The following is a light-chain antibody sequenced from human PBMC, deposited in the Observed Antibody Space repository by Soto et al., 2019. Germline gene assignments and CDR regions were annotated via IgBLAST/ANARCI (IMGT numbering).Light chain of an antibody. Sequence: EIVLTQSPGTLSLSPGERATLSCRASQSVSSSYLAWYQHKPGQAPRLFIYGASGRATGIPDRFSGSGSGTDFTLTISRLEPEDFAVYYCQQYGSSPPITFGPGTKVDIK. CDR2: GAS. CDR3: QQYGSSPPIT. V-gene: IGKV3-20*01. CDR1: QSVSSSY. J-gene: IGKJ3*01.